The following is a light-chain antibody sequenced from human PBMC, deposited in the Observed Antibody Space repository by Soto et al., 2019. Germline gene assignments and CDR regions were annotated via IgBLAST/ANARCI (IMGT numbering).Light chain of an antibody. V-gene: IGKV3-11*01. Sequence: EIVLTQSPATLSLSPGERATLSCRASQSVGSYLAWYQQKPGQAPRLLIYDASNRATGIPARFSGRGSGTDFTLTISSLDPEDFAVYYCQQRTNWPLTFGGGTKVELK. CDR1: QSVGSY. J-gene: IGKJ4*01. CDR3: QQRTNWPLT. CDR2: DAS.